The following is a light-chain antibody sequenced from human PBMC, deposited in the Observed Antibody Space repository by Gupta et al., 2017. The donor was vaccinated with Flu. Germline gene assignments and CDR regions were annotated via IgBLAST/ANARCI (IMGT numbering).Light chain of an antibody. CDR2: AES. CDR3: QQTDSMPYT. V-gene: IGKV1-39*01. J-gene: IGKJ2*01. Sequence: DIQMTQSPSSLSVSVGDRVTITCRASQGITNCLNWYQQKAGKAPKLLIYAESTLQSGVPSRFSGSRSATDFTLTISSLQPEDFATYYCQQTDSMPYTFGQGTNLDIK. CDR1: QGITNC.